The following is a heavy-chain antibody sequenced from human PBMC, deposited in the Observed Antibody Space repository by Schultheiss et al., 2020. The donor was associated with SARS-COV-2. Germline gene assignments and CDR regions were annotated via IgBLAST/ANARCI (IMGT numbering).Heavy chain of an antibody. CDR1: GYTFTSYA. Sequence: ASVKVSCKASGYTFTSYAMHWVRQAPGQRLEWMGWSNAGNGNTKYSQEFQGRVTITRDTSASTAYMELSRLRSDDTAVYYCARVRSYDSSYYGMDVWGQGTTVTVSS. D-gene: IGHD3-3*01. J-gene: IGHJ6*02. CDR3: ARVRSYDSSYYGMDV. CDR2: SNAGNGNT. V-gene: IGHV1-3*02.